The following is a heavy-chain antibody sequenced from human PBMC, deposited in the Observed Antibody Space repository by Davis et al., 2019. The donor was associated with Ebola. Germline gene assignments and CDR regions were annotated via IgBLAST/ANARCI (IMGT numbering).Heavy chain of an antibody. D-gene: IGHD2/OR15-2a*01. J-gene: IGHJ4*02. V-gene: IGHV1-69*04. CDR1: GYTFTSYG. Sequence: SVKVSCKASGYTFTSYGISWVRQAPGQGLEWMGRIIPILGIANYAQKFQGRVTITADKSTSTAYMELSSLRSEDTAVYYCARGNSIGDYWGQGTLVTVSS. CDR2: IIPILGIA. CDR3: ARGNSIGDY.